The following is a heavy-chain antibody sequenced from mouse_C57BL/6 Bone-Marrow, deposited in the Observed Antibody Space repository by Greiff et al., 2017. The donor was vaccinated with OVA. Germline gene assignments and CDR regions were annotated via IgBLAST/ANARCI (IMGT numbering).Heavy chain of an antibody. D-gene: IGHD3-3*01. CDR3: ARRDCYWYFDV. CDR1: GFTFSSYG. CDR2: ISSGGSYT. Sequence: EVQLVESGGDLVKPGGSLKLSCAASGFTFSSYGMSWVRQTPDKRLEWVATISSGGSYTYYPDSVKGRFTISRDNAKNTLYLQMSSLKSEDTAMYYCARRDCYWYFDVWGTGTTVTVSS. J-gene: IGHJ1*03. V-gene: IGHV5-6*01.